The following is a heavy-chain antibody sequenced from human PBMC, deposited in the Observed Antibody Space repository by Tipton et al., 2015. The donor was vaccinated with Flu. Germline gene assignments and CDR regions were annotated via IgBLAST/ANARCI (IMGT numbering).Heavy chain of an antibody. CDR3: AKDTLVIAAAFNWFDP. J-gene: IGHJ5*02. CDR2: ISGSGGST. Sequence: SLRLSCAASGFTFSSYAMSWVRQAPGKGLEWVSAISGSGGSTYYADSVKGRFTISRDNSKNTLYLQMNSLRAEDTAVYHCAKDTLVIAAAFNWFDPWGQGTLVTVSS. CDR1: GFTFSSYA. D-gene: IGHD6-13*01. V-gene: IGHV3-23*01.